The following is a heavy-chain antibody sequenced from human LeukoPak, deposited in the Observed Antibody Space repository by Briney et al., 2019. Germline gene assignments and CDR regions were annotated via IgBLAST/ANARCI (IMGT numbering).Heavy chain of an antibody. V-gene: IGHV4-59*01. J-gene: IGHJ4*02. CDR3: ARGTMFGGGDSTYYFDY. CDR2: IYYSGST. CDR1: GGSISSYY. Sequence: SETLSLTCTVSGGSISSYYWSWIRQPPGKGLERIGYIYYSGSTNYNPSLKSRVTISVDTSKNQFSLKLSSVAAADTAVYYCARGTMFGGGDSTYYFDYWGQGTLVTVSS. D-gene: IGHD2-21*02.